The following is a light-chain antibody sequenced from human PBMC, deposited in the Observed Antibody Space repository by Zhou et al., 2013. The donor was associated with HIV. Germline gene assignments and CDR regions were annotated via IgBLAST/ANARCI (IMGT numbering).Light chain of an antibody. CDR3: QQYGGPSIT. J-gene: IGKJ5*01. V-gene: IGKV3-20*01. CDR2: GAS. Sequence: EVLMTQSPATLSVSPGERATLSCRASQSVSSNYLAWYQQKPGQAPRLLIYGASSRATGIPDRFSGSGSGTDFTLTISRLEPEDFAVYYCQQYGGPSITFGQGTRLEIK. CDR1: QSVSSNY.